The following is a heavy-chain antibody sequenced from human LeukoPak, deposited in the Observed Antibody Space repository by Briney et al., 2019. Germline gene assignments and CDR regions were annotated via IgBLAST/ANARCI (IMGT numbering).Heavy chain of an antibody. D-gene: IGHD3-22*01. V-gene: IGHV4-39*07. CDR1: GGSISSSSYY. CDR2: IYHSGST. J-gene: IGHJ5*02. CDR3: ARVVDYYDPIENWFDP. Sequence: SETLSLTCTVSGGSISSSSYYWGWIRQPPGKGLEWIGSIYHSGSTYYNPSLKSRVTISVDTSKNQFSLKLSSVTAADTAVYYCARVVDYYDPIENWFDPWGQGTLVTVSS.